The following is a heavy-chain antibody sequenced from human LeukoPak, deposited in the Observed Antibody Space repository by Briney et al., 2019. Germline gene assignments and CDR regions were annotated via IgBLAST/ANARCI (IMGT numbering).Heavy chain of an antibody. CDR1: GFTFSSYG. CDR3: AKDGIVGATGYYYYYGMDV. J-gene: IGHJ6*02. V-gene: IGHV3-23*01. Sequence: GGSLRLSCAASGFTFSSYGMHWVRQAPGKGLEWVSAISGSGGSTYYADSVKGRFTISRDNSKNTLYLQMNSLRAEDTAVYYCAKDGIVGATGYYYYYGMDVWGQGTTVTVSS. CDR2: ISGSGGST. D-gene: IGHD1-26*01.